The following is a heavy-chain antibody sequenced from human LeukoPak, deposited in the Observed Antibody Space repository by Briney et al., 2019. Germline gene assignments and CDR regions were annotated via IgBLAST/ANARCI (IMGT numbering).Heavy chain of an antibody. J-gene: IGHJ6*03. CDR3: ARGLDPNYYDSSGSTPPQTSDYYYYYMDV. D-gene: IGHD3-22*01. CDR1: GYTFTSYD. CDR2: MNPNSGNT. V-gene: IGHV1-8*03. Sequence: ASVKVSCKASGYTFTSYDINWVRQATGQGLEWMGWMNPNSGNTGYAQKFQGRVTITRNTSISTAYMELSSLRSEDTAVYYCARGLDPNYYDSSGSTPPQTSDYYYYYMDVWGKGTTVTVSS.